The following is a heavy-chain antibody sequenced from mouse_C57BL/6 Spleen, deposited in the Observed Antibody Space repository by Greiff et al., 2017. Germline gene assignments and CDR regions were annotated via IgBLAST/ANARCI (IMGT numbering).Heavy chain of an antibody. Sequence: EVKLMESGGDLVKPGGSLKLSCAASGFTFSSYGMSWVRQTPDKRLEWVATMSSGGSYTYYPDSVKGRFTISRDNAKNTLYLQMSSLKSEDTAMYYCARHTGTYYFGYWGQGTTLTVSS. CDR1: GFTFSSYG. D-gene: IGHD4-1*01. V-gene: IGHV5-6*01. CDR3: ARHTGTYYFGY. CDR2: MSSGGSYT. J-gene: IGHJ2*01.